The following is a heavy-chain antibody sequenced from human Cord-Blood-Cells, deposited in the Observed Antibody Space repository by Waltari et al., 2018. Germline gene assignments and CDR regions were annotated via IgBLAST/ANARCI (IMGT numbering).Heavy chain of an antibody. Sequence: QVQLQESGPGLVKPSETLSLTCTVSGGPISSYYWSWIRQPAGKGREWIGRIYTSGSTNYNPALKSRVTMSVDTSKDQFSLKLSSVTAADTAVYYCARTYSSSFDYWGQGTLVTVSS. V-gene: IGHV4-4*07. D-gene: IGHD6-6*01. CDR2: IYTSGST. J-gene: IGHJ4*02. CDR1: GGPISSYY. CDR3: ARTYSSSFDY.